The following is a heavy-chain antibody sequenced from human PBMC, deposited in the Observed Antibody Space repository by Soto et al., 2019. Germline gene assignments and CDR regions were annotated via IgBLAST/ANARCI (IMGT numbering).Heavy chain of an antibody. CDR3: ARLSVIAVAS. V-gene: IGHV4-34*01. CDR2: INHSGST. CDR1: GGSFSGYY. Sequence: SETLSLTCAVYGGSFSGYYWSWIRQPPGKGLEWIGEINHSGSTNYNPSLKSRVTISVDTSKNRFSLKLSSVTAADTAVYYCARLSVIAVASWGQGTLVTVSS. J-gene: IGHJ5*02. D-gene: IGHD6-19*01.